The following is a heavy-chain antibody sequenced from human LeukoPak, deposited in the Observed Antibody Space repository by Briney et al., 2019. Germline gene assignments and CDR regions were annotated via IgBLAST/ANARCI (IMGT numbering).Heavy chain of an antibody. Sequence: GGSLRLSCAASGFTFSNYWMSWVRQAPGKGLEWVASIKQDGSEKYYVDSVKGRFTISRDNVKNSLDLQMNSLRAEDTAVYYCARRFGDYWGQGTLVTVSS. CDR1: GFTFSNYW. CDR3: ARRFGDY. D-gene: IGHD3-16*01. V-gene: IGHV3-7*05. J-gene: IGHJ4*02. CDR2: IKQDGSEK.